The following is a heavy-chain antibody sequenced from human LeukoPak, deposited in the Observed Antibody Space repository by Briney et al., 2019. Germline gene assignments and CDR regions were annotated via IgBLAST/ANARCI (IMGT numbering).Heavy chain of an antibody. V-gene: IGHV4-59*01. J-gene: IGHJ4*02. CDR3: ARGVSNYQISDY. Sequence: KSSETLSLTCTVSGGSISSYYWSWIRQPPGKGLEWIGYIYYSGSTNYNPSLKSRVTISVNTSKNQFSLKLNSVTAADTAVYYCARGVSNYQISDYWGQGTLVTVSS. D-gene: IGHD3-10*01. CDR1: GGSISSYY. CDR2: IYYSGST.